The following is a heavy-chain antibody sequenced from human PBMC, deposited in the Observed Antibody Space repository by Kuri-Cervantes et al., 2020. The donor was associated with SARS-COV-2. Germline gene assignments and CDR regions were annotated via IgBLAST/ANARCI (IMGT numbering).Heavy chain of an antibody. CDR3: AREGLLYVWGHGTFDP. D-gene: IGHD3-16*01. Sequence: GSLRLSCTVSGGSISTPGFYWGWIRQAPGKGLEWIGYMDFRGTTNSNPSLKSRVTLSVDTSKNQFSLKLSSVTAADTAVYYCAREGLLYVWGHGTFDPWGQGTLVTVSS. V-gene: IGHV4-61*08. CDR1: GGSISTPGFY. J-gene: IGHJ5*02. CDR2: MDFRGTT.